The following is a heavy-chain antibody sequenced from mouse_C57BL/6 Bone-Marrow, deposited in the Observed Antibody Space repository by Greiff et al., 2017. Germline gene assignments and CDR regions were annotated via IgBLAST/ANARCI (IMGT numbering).Heavy chain of an antibody. D-gene: IGHD1-1*01. CDR3: TFITTVVATNFDY. J-gene: IGHJ2*01. CDR1: GFNIKDDY. Sequence: EVQLQQSGAELVRPGASVKLSCTASGFNIKDDYMHWVQQRPEQGLEWSGWIDPENGDTEYASKFQGKATITADTSSNTAYLQLSSLTSEDTAVYYCTFITTVVATNFDYWGQGTTRTVSS. V-gene: IGHV14-4*01. CDR2: IDPENGDT.